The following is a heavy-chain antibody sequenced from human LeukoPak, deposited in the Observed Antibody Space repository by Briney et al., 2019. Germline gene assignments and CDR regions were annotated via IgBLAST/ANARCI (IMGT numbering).Heavy chain of an antibody. CDR2: IYYSGST. CDR3: ARHRPMPYFFDC. CDR1: GGSISSNF. J-gene: IGHJ4*01. D-gene: IGHD2-2*01. V-gene: IGHV4-59*08. Sequence: PSETLSLTCTVSGGSISSNFWSWIRQPPGKGLEWIGYIYYSGSTNYNPSLKSRVTISVDTSKNQFSLKLNSVTAADTAVYYCARHRPMPYFFDCWGQEPWSPSPQ.